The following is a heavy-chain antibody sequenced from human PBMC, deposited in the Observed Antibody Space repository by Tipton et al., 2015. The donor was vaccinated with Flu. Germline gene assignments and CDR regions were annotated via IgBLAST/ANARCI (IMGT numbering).Heavy chain of an antibody. Sequence: SLRLSCAVSGFTFSGYYMSWIRQAPGKGLEWVSYITSGGYDMYYADSVKGRFTISRDNAKNSLYLQMNSLRAEDTAVYYLARDFANIVVVGAAAGGTDVCGQGTTVTVS. J-gene: IGHJ6*02. CDR2: ITSGGYDM. CDR3: ARDFANIVVVGAAAGGTDV. CDR1: GFTFSGYY. D-gene: IGHD2-15*01. V-gene: IGHV3-11*04.